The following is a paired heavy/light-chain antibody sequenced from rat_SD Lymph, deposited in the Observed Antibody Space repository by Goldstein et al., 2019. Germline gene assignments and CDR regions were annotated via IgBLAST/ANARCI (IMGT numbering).Heavy chain of an antibody. CDR3: TALRRVPLDY. J-gene: IGHJ2*01. CDR2: IRTKPNNYAT. Sequence: AVQLVESGGGLVQPKESLKISCAASGFTFSNAAMYWVRQAPGKGLEWVARIRTKPNNYATYYADSVKGRFTISRDDSKSMVYLQMDNLKTEDTAMYYCTALRRVPLDYWGQGVMVTVSS. CDR1: GFTFSNAA. V-gene: IGHV10-5*01. D-gene: IGHD1-11*01.
Light chain of an antibody. Sequence: DIQVTQSPSSLLASLGERVTITCQTSQSISNNLNWYQQKPGQAPMLLIYYATSLQTGMPSRFSGQYSGRSFTLTITSLEPEDIANYFCLQHYSATWTFGGGTKLELK. V-gene: IGKV22S4*01. CDR1: QSISNN. CDR3: LQHYSATWT. CDR2: YAT. J-gene: IGKJ1*01.